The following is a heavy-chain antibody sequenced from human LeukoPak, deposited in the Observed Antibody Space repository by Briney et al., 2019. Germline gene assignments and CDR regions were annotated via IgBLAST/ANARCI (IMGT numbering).Heavy chain of an antibody. D-gene: IGHD1-26*01. CDR1: GFTFSSYA. CDR2: ISGSGGST. CDR3: ARAGAQWEPHQLDY. J-gene: IGHJ4*02. Sequence: GGPLRLSCAASGFTFSSYAMSWVRQAPGKGLEWVSAISGSGGSTYYADSVKGRFTISRDNSKNTLYLQMNSLRAEDTAVYYCARAGAQWEPHQLDYWAREPWSPSPQ. V-gene: IGHV3-23*01.